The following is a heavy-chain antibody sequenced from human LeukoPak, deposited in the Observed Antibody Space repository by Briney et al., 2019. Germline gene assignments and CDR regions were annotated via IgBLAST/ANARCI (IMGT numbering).Heavy chain of an antibody. CDR1: GYTFTSYY. CDR3: ARTYCSSTSCYKPTYFDY. Sequence: GASVKVSCKASGYTFTSYYMHWVRQAPGQGLEWMGIINPSGGSTSYAQKFQGRVTMTRDTSTSTVYMELSSLRSEDTAVYYCARTYCSSTSCYKPTYFDYWGQGTLVTVSS. J-gene: IGHJ4*02. CDR2: INPSGGST. V-gene: IGHV1-46*01. D-gene: IGHD2-2*02.